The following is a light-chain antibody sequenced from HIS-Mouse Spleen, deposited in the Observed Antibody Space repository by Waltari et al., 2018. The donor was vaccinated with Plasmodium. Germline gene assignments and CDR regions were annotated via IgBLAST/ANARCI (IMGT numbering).Light chain of an antibody. V-gene: IGKV3-20*01. Sequence: EIVLTQSPGPLSLSPGERATLPCRASQSVSSSYFAWYQQKPGQAPRLLIYGASSRATGIPDRFSGSGSGTDFTLTISRLEPEDFAVYYCQQYGSSPYTFGQGTKLEIK. CDR3: QQYGSSPYT. J-gene: IGKJ2*01. CDR1: QSVSSSY. CDR2: GAS.